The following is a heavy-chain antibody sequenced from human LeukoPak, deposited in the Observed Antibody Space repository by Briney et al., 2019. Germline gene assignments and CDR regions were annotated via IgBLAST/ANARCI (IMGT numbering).Heavy chain of an antibody. CDR3: ARASCVFFVAARPYYYGMDV. V-gene: IGHV1-8*01. CDR2: MNPNSGNT. CDR1: GYTFTSYD. Sequence: ASVKVSCKASGYTFTSYDIHWVRQATGQGLEWMGWMNPNSGNTGYAQKFQGRVTMTRNTSISTAYMELSSLRSEDTAVYYCARASCVFFVAARPYYYGMDVWGQGTTVTVSS. J-gene: IGHJ6*02. D-gene: IGHD6-6*01.